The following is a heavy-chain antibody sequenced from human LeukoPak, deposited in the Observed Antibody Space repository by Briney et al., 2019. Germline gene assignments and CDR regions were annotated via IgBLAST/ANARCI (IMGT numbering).Heavy chain of an antibody. J-gene: IGHJ4*02. CDR1: GFSFSSYA. D-gene: IGHD2-15*01. CDR3: AKDSTSVVVAATPGIY. CDR2: ISGSGGST. Sequence: GGSLRLSCAASGFSFSSYAISWVRQAPGKGLEWVSAISGSGGSTYYADSVKGRFTISRDNSKNTLYLQMNSLRAEDTAVYYCAKDSTSVVVAATPGIYWGQGTLVTVSS. V-gene: IGHV3-23*01.